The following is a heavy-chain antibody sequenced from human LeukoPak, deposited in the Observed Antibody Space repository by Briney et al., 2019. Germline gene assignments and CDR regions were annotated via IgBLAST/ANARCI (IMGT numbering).Heavy chain of an antibody. Sequence: VGSLRLSCAASGFTFSSYAMSWVRQAPGKGLEWVSAISGRGGSTYYADSVKGRFTISRDNSKNTLYLQMNSLRAEDTAVYYCAKTPSQPYDFWSGYSRGDYWGQGTLVTVSS. CDR2: ISGRGGST. D-gene: IGHD3-3*01. CDR1: GFTFSSYA. J-gene: IGHJ4*02. V-gene: IGHV3-23*01. CDR3: AKTPSQPYDFWSGYSRGDY.